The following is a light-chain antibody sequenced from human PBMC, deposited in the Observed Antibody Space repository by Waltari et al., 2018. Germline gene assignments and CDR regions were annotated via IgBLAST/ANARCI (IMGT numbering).Light chain of an antibody. CDR2: DAS. Sequence: IQMTQSPSSLSASVGDRVTITCQASQDISNYLNWYQQKPGKPPKLLIYDASNLETGVPSRFSGSGSATDFTFTISSLQPEDVGTYYCQQYDNLYTFGQGTKLEL. V-gene: IGKV1-33*01. CDR3: QQYDNLYT. CDR1: QDISNY. J-gene: IGKJ2*01.